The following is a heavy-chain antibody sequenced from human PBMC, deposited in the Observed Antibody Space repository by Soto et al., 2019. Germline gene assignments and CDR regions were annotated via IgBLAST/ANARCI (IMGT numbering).Heavy chain of an antibody. J-gene: IGHJ4*02. CDR2: INDDGSTT. CDR3: ARGYSTSSWGRGFDY. Sequence: EVQLVESGGGLVQPGGSLRLSCAASGFTYTIYWMHWVRQGPGKGLEWVSGINDDGSTTTYADPVKGRFTISRDNAKNTLYLEMTSLIAEDTAVYYCARGYSTSSWGRGFDYWGQGTLVTVSS. CDR1: GFTYTIYW. D-gene: IGHD2-8*01. V-gene: IGHV3-74*01.